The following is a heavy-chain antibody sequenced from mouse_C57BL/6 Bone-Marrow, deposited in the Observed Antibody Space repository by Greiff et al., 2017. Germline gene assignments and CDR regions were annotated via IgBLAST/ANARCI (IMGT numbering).Heavy chain of an antibody. J-gene: IGHJ4*01. D-gene: IGHD1-1*01. V-gene: IGHV14-2*01. CDR2: IDPEDGDT. Sequence: VQLQQSGAELVKPGASVKLSCTASGYNINDYYMHWVKQRTEQGLEWIGRIDPEDGDTKYAPKFQGKDTITADTSSNTAYLQLSSLTSEDTAVYYCARDYGSSFRYAMDYWGQGTSVTVSS. CDR1: GYNINDYY. CDR3: ARDYGSSFRYAMDY.